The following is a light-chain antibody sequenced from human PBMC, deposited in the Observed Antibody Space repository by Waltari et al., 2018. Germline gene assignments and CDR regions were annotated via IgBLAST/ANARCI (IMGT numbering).Light chain of an antibody. CDR2: VNSDGSH. V-gene: IGLV4-69*01. Sequence: QLVLTQSPSASASLGASVKLTCTLSSGHSSNVIAWLQQQPEKGPRYLMKVNSDGSHSKGDKIPDRFSGSSSGTEHYLTLSSLQSEEEADYYCQTGGHGTWVFGGGTKLTVL. CDR3: QTGGHGTWV. J-gene: IGLJ3*02. CDR1: SGHSSNV.